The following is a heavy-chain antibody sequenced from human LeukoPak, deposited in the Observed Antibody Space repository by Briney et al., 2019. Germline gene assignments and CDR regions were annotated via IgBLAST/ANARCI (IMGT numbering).Heavy chain of an antibody. J-gene: IGHJ4*02. CDR3: AKVPHSWGLFDS. Sequence: GGSLRLSCAASGFRFSRYGLHWVRQAPGKGRGWMAFIRDNGSTRYYADSVKGRFTVSRDNSKNTLYLQMDSLRTEDTAVYFCAKVPHSWGLFDSWGQGTLVTVSS. V-gene: IGHV3-30*02. CDR1: GFRFSRYG. D-gene: IGHD3-16*01. CDR2: IRDNGSTR.